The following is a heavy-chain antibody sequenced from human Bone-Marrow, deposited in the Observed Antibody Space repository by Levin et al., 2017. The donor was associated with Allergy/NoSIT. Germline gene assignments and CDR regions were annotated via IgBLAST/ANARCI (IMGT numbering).Heavy chain of an antibody. V-gene: IGHV1-8*01. CDR1: GSSFTSHD. J-gene: IGHJ5*01. CDR2: MNPSSGST. D-gene: IGHD6-13*01. Sequence: PGGSLRLSCKASGSSFTSHDINWVRQAPGQGLEWMGWMNPSSGSTGYAQKFQDRVTMTRTTSISTAYMELSSLRSEDTAVYYCARGYSTTWYPWFDSWGQGTLVTVSP. CDR3: ARGYSTTWYPWFDS.